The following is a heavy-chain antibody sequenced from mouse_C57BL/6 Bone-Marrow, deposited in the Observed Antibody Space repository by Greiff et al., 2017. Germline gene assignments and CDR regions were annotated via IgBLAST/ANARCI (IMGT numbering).Heavy chain of an antibody. Sequence: EVQLQQSGAELVKPGASVKLSCTASGFDIKDYYMHWVKQRTEQGLEWIGRIDPEDGETKYAPKFQGKATITADTSSNTAYLQLSSLTSEDTAVYFCAKACRIYYYAYYVDYWGQGTTLTVSS. J-gene: IGHJ2*01. V-gene: IGHV14-2*01. D-gene: IGHD1-1*01. CDR2: IDPEDGET. CDR1: GFDIKDYY. CDR3: AKACRIYYYAYYVDY.